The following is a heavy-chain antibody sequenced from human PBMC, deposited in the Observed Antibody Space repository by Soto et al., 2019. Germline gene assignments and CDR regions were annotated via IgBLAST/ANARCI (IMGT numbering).Heavy chain of an antibody. CDR3: AREQYEFGDLYYVDY. Sequence: QVQLVQSGGEVKRPGASVKVSCKASGYDFERFPISWVRQARGQGLEWMGLISPYSGSRYYAEKFQGRVTMTTDTSTSTAYNVLRSLTSYYTVVYFCAREQYEFGDLYYVDYWGQWTLVTVSS. CDR2: ISPYSGSR. J-gene: IGHJ4*02. V-gene: IGHV1-18*04. CDR1: GYDFERFP. D-gene: IGHD4-17*01.